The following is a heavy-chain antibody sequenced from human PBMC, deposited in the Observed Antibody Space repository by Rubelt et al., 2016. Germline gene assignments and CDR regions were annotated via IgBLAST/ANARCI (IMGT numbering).Heavy chain of an antibody. CDR1: GGSISSSSYY. D-gene: IGHD4-11*01. Sequence: VKPSETLSLTCTVSGGSISSSSYYWGWIRQPPGKGLEWIGSIYYSGSTYYNPSLKSRVTISVDTSKNQFSLKLSPVTAADTAVYYCARGTVNPYDYWGQGTLVTVSS. CDR2: IYYSGST. CDR3: ARGTVNPYDY. J-gene: IGHJ4*02. V-gene: IGHV4-39*01.